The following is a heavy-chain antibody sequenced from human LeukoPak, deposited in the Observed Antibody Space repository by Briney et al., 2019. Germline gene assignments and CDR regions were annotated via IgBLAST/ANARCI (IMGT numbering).Heavy chain of an antibody. J-gene: IGHJ1*01. CDR1: GFTFSSYG. CDR3: ANSKRENPVAGRGYFQH. CDR2: IRYDGSNK. D-gene: IGHD6-19*01. Sequence: PGGSLRLSCAASGFTFSSYGMHWVRQAPGKGLEWVAFIRYDGSNKYYADSVKGRFTISRDNSKNTLYLQMNSLRAEDTAVYYCANSKRENPVAGRGYFQHWGQGTLVTVSS. V-gene: IGHV3-30*02.